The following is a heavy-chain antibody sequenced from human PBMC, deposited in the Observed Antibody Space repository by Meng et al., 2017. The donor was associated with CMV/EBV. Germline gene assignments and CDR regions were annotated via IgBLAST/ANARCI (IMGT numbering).Heavy chain of an antibody. CDR2: IYYSGST. CDR3: ARVHFSLQYSGYDYWYFDL. V-gene: IGHV4-59*01. D-gene: IGHD5-12*01. Sequence: SETLSLTCTVSGGSISSYYWSWIRQPPGKGLEWIGYIYYSGSTNYNPSLKSRVTISVDTSKNPFSLKLSSVTAADTAVYYCARVHFSLQYSGYDYWYFDLWGRGTLVTVSS. J-gene: IGHJ2*01. CDR1: GGSISSYY.